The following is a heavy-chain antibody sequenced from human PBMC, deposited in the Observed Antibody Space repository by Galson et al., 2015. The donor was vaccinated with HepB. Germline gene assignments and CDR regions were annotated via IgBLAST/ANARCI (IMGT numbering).Heavy chain of an antibody. CDR2: ISGSGGST. Sequence: SLRLSCAASGFTFSSYAMSWVRQAPGKGLEWVSAISGSGGSTYYADSVKGRFTISRDNSKNTLYLQMNSLRAEDTAVYYCAKEHYGDYVSNPAGDYWGQGTLVTVSS. J-gene: IGHJ4*02. D-gene: IGHD4-17*01. V-gene: IGHV3-23*01. CDR1: GFTFSSYA. CDR3: AKEHYGDYVSNPAGDY.